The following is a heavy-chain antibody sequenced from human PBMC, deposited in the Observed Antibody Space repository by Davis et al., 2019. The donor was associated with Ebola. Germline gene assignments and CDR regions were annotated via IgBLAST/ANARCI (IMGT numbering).Heavy chain of an antibody. V-gene: IGHV1-8*01. D-gene: IGHD2-2*01. CDR3: ASEGIVVVPAAPYGMDV. J-gene: IGHJ6*02. CDR1: GYTFTSYD. Sequence: ASVKVSCKASGYTFTSYDINWVRQATGQGLEWMGWMNPNSGNTGYAQKFQGRVTMTRNTSISTAYMELSSLRSEDTAVYYCASEGIVVVPAAPYGMDVWGQGTTVTVSS. CDR2: MNPNSGNT.